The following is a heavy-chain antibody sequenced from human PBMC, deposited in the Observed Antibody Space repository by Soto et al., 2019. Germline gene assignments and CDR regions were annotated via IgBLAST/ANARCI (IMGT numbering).Heavy chain of an antibody. D-gene: IGHD6-13*01. V-gene: IGHV3-30*18. CDR3: EKDRVIAAAVFWFDP. CDR1: GFTFSSYG. CDR2: ISYDGSNK. J-gene: IGHJ5*02. Sequence: PGGSLRLSCAASGFTFSSYGMHWVRQAPGKGLEWVAVISYDGSNKYYADSVKGRFTISRDNSKNTLYLQMNSLRAEDTAVYYCEKDRVIAAAVFWFDPWGQGTLVTVSS.